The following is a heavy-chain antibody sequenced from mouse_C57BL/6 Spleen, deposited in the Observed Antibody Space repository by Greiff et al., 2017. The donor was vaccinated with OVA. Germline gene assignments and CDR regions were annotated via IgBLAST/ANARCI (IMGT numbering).Heavy chain of an antibody. CDR3: ARYKGTGTFDY. J-gene: IGHJ2*01. Sequence: VQLKESGPGLAKPSQTLSLTCSVTGYSITSDYWNWIRNFPGNKLESMGYISYSGSTYYNPSLKSRISITRDTSKNQYYLQLNSVTTEDTASYYCARYKGTGTFDYWGQGTTLTVSS. V-gene: IGHV3-8*01. CDR1: GYSITSDY. CDR2: ISYSGST. D-gene: IGHD4-1*01.